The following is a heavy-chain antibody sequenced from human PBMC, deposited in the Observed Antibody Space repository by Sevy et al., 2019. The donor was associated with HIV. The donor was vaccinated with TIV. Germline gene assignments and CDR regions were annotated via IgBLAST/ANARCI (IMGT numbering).Heavy chain of an antibody. V-gene: IGHV3-49*04. Sequence: GGSLRLSCTGSGFTFGDYAMSWVRQAPGKGLEWVAFLKHKAYGGTLDYAASVKGRFSISRDDSESIAHLQMNDLKTEDTAIYYCTRWKGAHSIFDYWGQGALVTVSS. CDR2: LKHKAYGGTL. CDR3: TRWKGAHSIFDY. J-gene: IGHJ4*02. CDR1: GFTFGDYA. D-gene: IGHD1-1*01.